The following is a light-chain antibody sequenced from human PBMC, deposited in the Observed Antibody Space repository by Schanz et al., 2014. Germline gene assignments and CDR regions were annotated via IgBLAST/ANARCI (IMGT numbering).Light chain of an antibody. J-gene: IGKJ1*01. CDR1: QSVSSSY. CDR3: QQYGSSPWT. Sequence: EIVLTQSPGTLSLSPGERATLSCRASQSVSSSYLAWYQQKPGQAPRLLIYGASSRATGIPDRFSGSGSGTDFTLIISRVEPEDFAVYYCQQYGSSPWTFGQGTKVEIK. V-gene: IGKV3-20*01. CDR2: GAS.